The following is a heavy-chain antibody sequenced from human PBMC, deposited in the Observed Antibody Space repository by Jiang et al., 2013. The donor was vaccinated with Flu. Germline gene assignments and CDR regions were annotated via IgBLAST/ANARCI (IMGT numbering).Heavy chain of an antibody. Sequence: QLLESGGGLVQPGGSLRLSCAASGFTFSSYEMNWVRQAPGKGLEWVSYISSSGSTIYYADSVKGRFTISRDNAKNSLYLQMNSLRAEDTAVYYCASIAYDSSGYPLYYFDYWGQGTLVTVSS. CDR1: GFTFSSYE. D-gene: IGHD3-22*01. CDR3: ASIAYDSSGYPLYYFDY. J-gene: IGHJ4*02. CDR2: ISSSGSTI. V-gene: IGHV3-48*03.